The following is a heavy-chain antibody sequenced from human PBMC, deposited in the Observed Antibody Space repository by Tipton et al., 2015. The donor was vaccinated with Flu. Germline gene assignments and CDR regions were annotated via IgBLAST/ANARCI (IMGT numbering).Heavy chain of an antibody. J-gene: IGHJ6*02. CDR1: GGSISSYY. V-gene: IGHV4-59*01. Sequence: TLSLTCTVSGGSISSYYWSWIRQPPGKGLEWIGYIYYSGSTNYNPSLKSRVTISVDTSKNQFSLKLSSVTAADTAVYYCARALNYGMDVWGQGTTVTVSS. CDR3: ARALNYGMDV. CDR2: IYYSGST.